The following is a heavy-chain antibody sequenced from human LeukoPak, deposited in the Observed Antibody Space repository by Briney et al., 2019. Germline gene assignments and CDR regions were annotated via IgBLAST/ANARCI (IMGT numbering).Heavy chain of an antibody. D-gene: IGHD1-26*01. CDR1: GFTFSSYA. CDR3: ARTPVGGPFDY. Sequence: GRSLRLSCAASGFTFSSYAMHWVRQAPGKGLEGVAVISYDGSNKYYADSVKGRFTISRDNSKNTLYLQMNSLRAEDTAVYYCARTPVGGPFDYWGQGTLVTVSS. J-gene: IGHJ4*02. V-gene: IGHV3-30*01. CDR2: ISYDGSNK.